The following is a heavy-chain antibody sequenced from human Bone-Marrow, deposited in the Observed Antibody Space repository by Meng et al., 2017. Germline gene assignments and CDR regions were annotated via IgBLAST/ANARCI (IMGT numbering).Heavy chain of an antibody. J-gene: IGHJ4*02. CDR2: FDPEDGET. CDR1: GYTLTELS. D-gene: IGHD6-13*01. CDR3: ATGGGRIAAAGTSFDY. V-gene: IGHV1-24*01. Sequence: ASVKVSCKVSGYTLTELSMHWVRQAPGKGLEWMGGFDPEDGETIYAQKFQGRVTMTEDTSTDTAYMELSSLRSEDTAVYYCATGGGRIAAAGTSFDYWGQGTRVTSSS.